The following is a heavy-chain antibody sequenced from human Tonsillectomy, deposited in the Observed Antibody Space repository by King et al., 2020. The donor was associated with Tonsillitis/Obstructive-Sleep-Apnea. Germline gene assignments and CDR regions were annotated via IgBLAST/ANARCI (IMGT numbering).Heavy chain of an antibody. CDR1: GGSISSGGYY. D-gene: IGHD4-11*01. V-gene: IGHV4-31*01. CDR3: ARGTTCGFDP. J-gene: IGHJ5*02. Sequence: VQLQESGPGLVKPSQTLSLTCTVSGGSISSGGYYWSWIRQHPGKGLEWIGYIYYIGSTYYNPSLKSLVTISVHQSKNQFSLKLSSVTAADTAVYYCARGTTCGFDPWGQGTLVTVSS. CDR2: IYYIGST.